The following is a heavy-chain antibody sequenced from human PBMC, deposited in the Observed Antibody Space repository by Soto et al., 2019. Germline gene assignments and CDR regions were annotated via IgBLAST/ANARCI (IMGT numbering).Heavy chain of an antibody. J-gene: IGHJ6*02. CDR1: GYTFTSYD. D-gene: IGHD1-1*01. Sequence: QVQLVQSGAEVKKPGASVKVSCWASGYTFTSYDINWVRQATGQGLEWVGWMNPNSGNTGYAQKFKGRVTMTRNTSISTDYMALSSLRSEDTAVYYCARYKTSYGMDVWGQGPTVTASS. CDR3: ARYKTSYGMDV. V-gene: IGHV1-8*01. CDR2: MNPNSGNT.